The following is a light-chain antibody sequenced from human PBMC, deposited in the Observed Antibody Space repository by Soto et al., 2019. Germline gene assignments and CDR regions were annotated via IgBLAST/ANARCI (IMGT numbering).Light chain of an antibody. Sequence: QSALPQPRSVSGSPGQSVTISCTGSSSDVGGYEYVSWYQQHPGKAPKLIIYEVIKRPSGVPDRFSGSKSGNTASLTVSGLQAEDEADYYCSSYAGSNNLHVLFGGGTK. CDR2: EVI. CDR3: SSYAGSNNLHVL. V-gene: IGLV2-8*01. J-gene: IGLJ2*01. CDR1: SSDVGGYEY.